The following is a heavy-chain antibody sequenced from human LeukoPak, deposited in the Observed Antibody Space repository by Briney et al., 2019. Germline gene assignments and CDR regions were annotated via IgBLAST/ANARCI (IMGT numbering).Heavy chain of an antibody. Sequence: GGSLRLSCTASEFTFSNYWMSWVRQAPGKGLEWVANIKQEGSETYSVDSVKGRFTIYRDNAKNSLYLQMNSLRAEDTALYYCARGGQYSGYYYFDYWGQGTLVTVSS. J-gene: IGHJ4*02. V-gene: IGHV3-7*01. D-gene: IGHD3-22*01. CDR3: ARGGQYSGYYYFDY. CDR1: EFTFSNYW. CDR2: IKQEGSET.